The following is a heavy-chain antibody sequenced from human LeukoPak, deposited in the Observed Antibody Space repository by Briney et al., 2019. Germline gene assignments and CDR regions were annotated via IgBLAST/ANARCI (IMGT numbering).Heavy chain of an antibody. D-gene: IGHD4-17*01. CDR1: GGSFSDYY. J-gene: IGHJ3*02. Sequence: SETESLTCAVYGGSFSDYYWSWFRQSPGKGLEWIGEINHCGSTNCNPSLESRVTISVDTSKNQCSVKLSSVTAADTAVYDCARWGLRAPFDIWGQGTMVTVSS. V-gene: IGHV4-34*01. CDR2: INHCGST. CDR3: ARWGLRAPFDI.